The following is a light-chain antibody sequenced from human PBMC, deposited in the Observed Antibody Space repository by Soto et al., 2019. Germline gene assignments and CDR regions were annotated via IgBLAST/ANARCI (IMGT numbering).Light chain of an antibody. CDR3: QQYKNWPT. CDR2: GAS. V-gene: IGKV3-15*01. CDR1: QSVSSN. Sequence: EIVMTQSPATLSVSPGERATLSCRASQSVSSNLAWYQQKLGQAPRLLIYGASTRATGIPARLSGSGSGTEFTLTISSLQSEDFAVYYCQQYKNWPTFGQRTKVEIK. J-gene: IGKJ1*01.